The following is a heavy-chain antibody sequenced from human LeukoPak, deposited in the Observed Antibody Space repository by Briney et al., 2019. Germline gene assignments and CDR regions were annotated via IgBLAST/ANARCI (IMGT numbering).Heavy chain of an antibody. CDR2: IGRRGGRT. CDR1: GFTFSNYG. CDR3: AKVDTAPFFDY. J-gene: IGHJ4*02. D-gene: IGHD5-18*01. Sequence: GGSLRLSCAASGFTFSNYGMSWVRQAPEKGLEWVSAIGRRGGRTYYADSVKGRFTISRDNSKNTLYLQMNSLRAEDTAVYYCAKVDTAPFFDYWGQGTLVTVSS. V-gene: IGHV3-23*01.